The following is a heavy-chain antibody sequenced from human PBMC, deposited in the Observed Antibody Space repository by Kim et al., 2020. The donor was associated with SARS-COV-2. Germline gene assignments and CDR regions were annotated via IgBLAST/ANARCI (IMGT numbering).Heavy chain of an antibody. CDR1: GFTFSSYA. Sequence: GGSLRLSCAASGFTFSSYAMSWVRQAPGKGLEWVSAISGSGGSTYYADSVKGRFTISRDNSKNTLYLQMNSLRAEDTAVYYCAKDINKDKFLSGYRTYYYDYGIDVWRQGTAVSVSS. V-gene: IGHV3-23*01. CDR3: AKDINKDKFLSGYRTYYYDYGIDV. J-gene: IGHJ6*02. D-gene: IGHD3-3*01. CDR2: ISGSGGST.